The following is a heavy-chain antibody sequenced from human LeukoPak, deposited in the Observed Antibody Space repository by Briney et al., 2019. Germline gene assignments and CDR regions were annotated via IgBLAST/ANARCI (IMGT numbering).Heavy chain of an antibody. V-gene: IGHV3-23*01. CDR2: ISGNGGST. CDR1: GFTFSSYG. CDR3: AGMTTGYYFDY. Sequence: GGSLRLSCAASGFTFSSYGMSWVRQAPGKGLEWVSTISGNGGSTYYADSVKGRFTISRDNSKNTLYLQMNSLRAEDTAVYYCAGMTTGYYFDYWGQGTLVTVSS. J-gene: IGHJ4*02. D-gene: IGHD4-17*01.